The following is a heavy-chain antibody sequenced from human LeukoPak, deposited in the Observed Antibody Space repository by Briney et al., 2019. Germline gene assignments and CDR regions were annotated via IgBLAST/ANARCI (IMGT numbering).Heavy chain of an antibody. D-gene: IGHD3-16*01. V-gene: IGHV3-33*01. CDR3: ARDDALGEMDI. J-gene: IGHJ3*02. CDR2: ILNDGSQE. Sequence: GGSLRLSCAASGFTFSSYGMHWVRQAPGKGLEWVAVILNDGSQEKYADSVKGRFTISRDNSKNTLFLQMNSLRAEDTAVYYCARDDALGEMDIWGQGTMVTVSS. CDR1: GFTFSSYG.